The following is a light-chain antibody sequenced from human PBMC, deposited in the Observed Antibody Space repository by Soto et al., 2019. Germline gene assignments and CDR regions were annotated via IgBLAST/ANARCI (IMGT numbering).Light chain of an antibody. CDR1: SSDIGDYDY. J-gene: IGLJ1*01. CDR2: EVI. Sequence: HSVRTQAASVSGSHGQASTITCNGTSSDIGDYDYVSWYQQHPGKAPKLMIYEVINRPSGVSDRLSGSKSGNTASLTISGLRAEDEADYYCSSYAGSNNFVFGSGTKVTVL. V-gene: IGLV2-14*01. CDR3: SSYAGSNNFV.